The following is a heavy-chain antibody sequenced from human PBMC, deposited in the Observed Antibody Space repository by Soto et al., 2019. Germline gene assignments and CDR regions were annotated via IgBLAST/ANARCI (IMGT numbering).Heavy chain of an antibody. D-gene: IGHD6-25*01. J-gene: IGHJ4*02. V-gene: IGHV3-23*01. CDR3: ARAIGADFFDY. CDR1: GFTFSNYA. Sequence: EVQMLESGGGVVRPGGSLRLSCIASGFTFSNYAMSWVRQAPGKGLEWVSTISDNGANTFIGDSMKDHFDISRDNSKNTVFPHLSTVRAEDTAIYYCARAIGADFFDYWGQGTPVTVSS. CDR2: ISDNGANT.